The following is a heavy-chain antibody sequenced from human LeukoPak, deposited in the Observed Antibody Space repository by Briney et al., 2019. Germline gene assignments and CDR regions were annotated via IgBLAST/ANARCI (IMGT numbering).Heavy chain of an antibody. CDR2: INHSGST. J-gene: IGHJ5*02. V-gene: IGHV4-34*01. CDR3: ARRGRGPMVRGVTARGWFDP. CDR1: GGSFSGYY. Sequence: PSETLSLTCAVYGGSFSGYYWSWIRQPPGKGLEWIGEINHSGSTNYNPSLKSRVTISVDTSKNQFSLKLSSVTAADTAVYYCARRGRGPMVRGVTARGWFDPWGQGTLVTVSS. D-gene: IGHD3-10*01.